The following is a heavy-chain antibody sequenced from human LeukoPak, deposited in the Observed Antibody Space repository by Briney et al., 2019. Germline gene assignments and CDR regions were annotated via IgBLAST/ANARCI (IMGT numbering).Heavy chain of an antibody. J-gene: IGHJ4*02. CDR1: GGSISSYY. CDR2: IYYSGST. CDR3: ARQSGTTPYYFDY. Sequence: PSETLSLTCTVSGGSISSYYWSWIRQPPGNGLEWIGYIYYSGSTNYNPSLKSRVTISVDTSKNQFSLKLSSVTAADTAVYYRARQSGTTPYYFDYWGQGTLVTVSS. D-gene: IGHD1-1*01. V-gene: IGHV4-59*08.